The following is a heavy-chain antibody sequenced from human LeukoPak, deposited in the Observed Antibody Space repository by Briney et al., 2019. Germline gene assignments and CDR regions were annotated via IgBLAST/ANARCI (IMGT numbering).Heavy chain of an antibody. D-gene: IGHD3-10*01. CDR3: ARELLWFGAFSVYYYYMDV. Sequence: VASVKVSCKASGGTFSSYAISWVRQAPGQGLEWMGRIIPIFGTANYAQKFQGRVTITTDESTSTAYMELSSLRSEDTAVYYCARELLWFGAFSVYYYYMDVWGKGTTVTVSS. CDR2: IIPIFGTA. J-gene: IGHJ6*03. CDR1: GGTFSSYA. V-gene: IGHV1-69*05.